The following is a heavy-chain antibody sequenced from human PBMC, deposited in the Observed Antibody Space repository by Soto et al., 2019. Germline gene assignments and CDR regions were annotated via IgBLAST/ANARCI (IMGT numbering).Heavy chain of an antibody. Sequence: GASVKVSCKASGYTFTSYAMHWVRQAPGQRLEWMGWINAGNANRKYSQKFQSRVIITRDTSASTAYMELSSLRSEDTAVYYCARGANWVDIWGQGTMVTVSS. CDR3: ARGANWVDI. D-gene: IGHD7-27*01. CDR2: INAGNANR. J-gene: IGHJ3*02. CDR1: GYTFTSYA. V-gene: IGHV1-3*01.